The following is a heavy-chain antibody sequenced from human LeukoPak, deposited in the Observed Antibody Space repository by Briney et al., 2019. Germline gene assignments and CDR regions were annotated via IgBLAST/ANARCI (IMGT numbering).Heavy chain of an antibody. CDR2: TSHDGSS. D-gene: IGHD3-22*01. V-gene: IGHV4-38-2*02. Sequence: PSETLSLTCTVSGYSIGRSYLWGWVRQPPGKAPEWIGSTSHDGSSYQNPSLKSRVSISMDTSKNQFSLRMTSLTAADTAVYYCARALFRYDSSSRSLHWYFDLWGRGTLVTVSS. CDR3: ARALFRYDSSSRSLHWYFDL. J-gene: IGHJ2*01. CDR1: GYSIGRSYL.